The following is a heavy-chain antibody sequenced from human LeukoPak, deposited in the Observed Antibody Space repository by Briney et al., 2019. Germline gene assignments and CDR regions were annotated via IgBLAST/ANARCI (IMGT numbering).Heavy chain of an antibody. D-gene: IGHD1-20*01. V-gene: IGHV4-59*01. CDR1: GGSISSYY. Sequence: PSETLSLTCTVPGGSISSYYWSWIRQPPGKGLEWIGYIYYSGSTNYNPSLKSRVTISVDTSKNQFSLKLSSVTAADTAVYYCARDRSYSWIPYFDYWGQGTLVTVSS. J-gene: IGHJ4*02. CDR2: IYYSGST. CDR3: ARDRSYSWIPYFDY.